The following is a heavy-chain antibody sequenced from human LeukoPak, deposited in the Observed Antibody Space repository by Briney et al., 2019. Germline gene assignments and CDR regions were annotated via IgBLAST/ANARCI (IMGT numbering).Heavy chain of an antibody. Sequence: KPSETLSLTCTVSGGSISSYYWSWIRQPPGKGLEWIGYIYYSGSTNYNPSLKSRVTISVDTSKNQFSLKLSSVTAADTAVYYCARDSRRNYDFWSGTRAGDYYGMDVWGQGTTVTVSS. CDR1: GGSISSYY. J-gene: IGHJ6*02. V-gene: IGHV4-59*01. CDR2: IYYSGST. D-gene: IGHD3-3*01. CDR3: ARDSRRNYDFWSGTRAGDYYGMDV.